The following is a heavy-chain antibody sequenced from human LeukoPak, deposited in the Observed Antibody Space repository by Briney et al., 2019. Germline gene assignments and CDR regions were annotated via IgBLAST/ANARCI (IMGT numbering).Heavy chain of an antibody. CDR3: ATTNSSGWYTDYYYMDV. CDR1: GYSFTSYW. Sequence: GESQKISCKGSGYSFTSYWIGWVRQMPGKGLEWMGIIYPGDSDTRYSPSFQGQVTISADKSISTAYLQWSSLKASDTAMYYCATTNSSGWYTDYYYMDVWGKGTTVTVSS. D-gene: IGHD6-19*01. CDR2: IYPGDSDT. J-gene: IGHJ6*03. V-gene: IGHV5-51*01.